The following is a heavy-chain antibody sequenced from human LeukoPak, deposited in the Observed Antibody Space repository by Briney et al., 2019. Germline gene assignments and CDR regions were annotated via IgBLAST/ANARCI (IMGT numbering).Heavy chain of an antibody. D-gene: IGHD4-23*01. CDR1: GGSNSGYY. CDR2: IYACGCT. V-gene: IGHV4-4*09. CDR3: ARWRVNGGSGDS. J-gene: IGHJ4*02. Sequence: SDTLSLACTVSGGSNSGYYWSWMRKPTGKGREWIGYIYACGCTDYNSALKSRVTISIHTSENQVYLKMSSVTAADTAVYYCARWRVNGGSGDSWGQGSLVTVSS.